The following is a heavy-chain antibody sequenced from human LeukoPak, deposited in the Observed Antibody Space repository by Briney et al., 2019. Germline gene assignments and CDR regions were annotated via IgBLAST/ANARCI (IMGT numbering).Heavy chain of an antibody. CDR3: AKVVTIFGVVTRGYFDY. V-gene: IGHV3-23*01. Sequence: QSGGSLRLSCAASGFTFSSYAMSWVRQAPGKGLEWVSAISGSGGSTYYADSVKGRFTISRDNSKNTLYLQMNSLRAEDTAVYYCAKVVTIFGVVTRGYFDYWGQGTLVTVSS. CDR2: ISGSGGST. CDR1: GFTFSSYA. J-gene: IGHJ4*02. D-gene: IGHD3-3*01.